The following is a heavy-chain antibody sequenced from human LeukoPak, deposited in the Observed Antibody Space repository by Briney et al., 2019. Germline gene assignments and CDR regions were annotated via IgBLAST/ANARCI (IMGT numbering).Heavy chain of an antibody. CDR3: ARAYYYGSGSYLDY. V-gene: IGHV4-28*05. J-gene: IGHJ4*02. CDR1: GYSISSGHW. Sequence: PSETLSLTYAVSGYSISSGHWWGWIRQPPGKGLEWIGYIYYSGSIYYNPSLKSRLTMSVDTSKNQFSLKLGSVTAADTAVYYCARAYYYGSGSYLDYWGQGTLVTVSS. CDR2: IYYSGSI. D-gene: IGHD3-10*01.